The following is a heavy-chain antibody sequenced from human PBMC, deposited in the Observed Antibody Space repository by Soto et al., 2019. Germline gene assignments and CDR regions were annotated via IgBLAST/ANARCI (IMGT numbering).Heavy chain of an antibody. V-gene: IGHV3-23*01. CDR3: AKHLIGGRLQSPFDL. CDR1: GFSFCTYT. J-gene: IGHJ4*02. Sequence: GGSLRLSCAVSGFSFCTYTVNWGRQSPGMGLEWVSGLSDSVGTTHYAYSVKGRFTISRDKSKNTLYLQMNNLRAEDTAVYYCAKHLIGGRLQSPFDLWGQGTQVTVSS. D-gene: IGHD3-22*01. CDR2: LSDSVGTT.